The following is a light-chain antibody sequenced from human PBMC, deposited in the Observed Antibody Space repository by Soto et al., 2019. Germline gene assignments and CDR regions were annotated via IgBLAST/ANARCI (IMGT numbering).Light chain of an antibody. CDR1: SSDIGAYNY. CDR3: SSYTSSSTPVV. J-gene: IGLJ2*01. V-gene: IGLV2-14*01. Sequence: QSALTQPASVSGSPGQSITISCTGSSSDIGAYNYVSWFQQYPGKAPKLIISEVSNRPSGVSNRFSGSKSGNTASLTISGLQAEDEADYYCSSYTSSSTPVVFGGGTKLTVL. CDR2: EVS.